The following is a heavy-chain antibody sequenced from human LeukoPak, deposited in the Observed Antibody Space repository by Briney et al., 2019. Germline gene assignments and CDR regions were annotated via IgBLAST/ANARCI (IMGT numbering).Heavy chain of an antibody. V-gene: IGHV4-59*01. CDR3: ARKGYYYDSSAFDI. J-gene: IGHJ3*02. Sequence: PSETLSLTCTVSGGSISSYYWSWIRQPPGKGLEWIGYIYYSGSTNYNPSLKSRVTISVDTSKNQFSLKLSSVTAADTAVYYCARKGYYYDSSAFDIWGQGTMVTVSS. CDR1: GGSISSYY. CDR2: IYYSGST. D-gene: IGHD3-22*01.